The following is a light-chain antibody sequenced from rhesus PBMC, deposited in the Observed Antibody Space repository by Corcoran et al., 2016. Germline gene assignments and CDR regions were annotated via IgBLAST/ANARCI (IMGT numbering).Light chain of an antibody. V-gene: IGKV1-32*02. J-gene: IGKJ2*01. Sequence: DIQMSQSPSSLSASVGDRVTITCRASQGISSYLNWYQQKPGKAPKLLIYYANSLASGVPSRFSGSGSGTEFTLTISRLQPEDFATYYCQQGNSNPHSFGQGTKVEIK. CDR1: QGISSY. CDR2: YAN. CDR3: QQGNSNPHS.